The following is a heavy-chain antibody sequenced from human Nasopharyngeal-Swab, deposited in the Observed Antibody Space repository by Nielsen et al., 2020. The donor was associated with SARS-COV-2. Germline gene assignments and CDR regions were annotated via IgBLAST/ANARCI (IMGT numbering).Heavy chain of an antibody. V-gene: IGHV1-18*01. Sequence: ASFKVSCKASGYTFTCYGFSCVRQAPGQGLEWMGWISAYNGNTNYAQKLQGRVTMTTDTSTSTAYMELRSLRSDDTAVYYCARDRSHSPYSSSWYYFDYWGQGTLVTVSS. CDR3: ARDRSHSPYSSSWYYFDY. J-gene: IGHJ4*02. CDR2: ISAYNGNT. D-gene: IGHD6-13*01. CDR1: GYTFTCYG.